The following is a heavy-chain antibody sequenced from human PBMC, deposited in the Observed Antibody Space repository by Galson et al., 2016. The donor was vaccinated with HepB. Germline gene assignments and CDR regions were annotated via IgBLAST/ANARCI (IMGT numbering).Heavy chain of an antibody. V-gene: IGHV3-30*18. CDR3: AKSSRGGYFWSGACDV. CDR2: ISYEGSSE. CDR1: RFIFSSYG. Sequence: SLRLSCAASRFIFSSYGMHWVRQTPGKGLEWVAVISYEGSSEKYADSVKGRFTISRDNSKNTLYLQMNGLRAEDAATYYCAKSSRGGYFWSGACDVWGQGTMVAVSS. J-gene: IGHJ3*01. D-gene: IGHD3-3*01.